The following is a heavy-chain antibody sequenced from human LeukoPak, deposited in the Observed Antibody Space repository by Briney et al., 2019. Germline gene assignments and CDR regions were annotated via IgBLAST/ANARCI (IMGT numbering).Heavy chain of an antibody. D-gene: IGHD6-19*01. Sequence: GGSLRLSCSASGFTFGEYAMSWFRQAPGKGLEWVGFIRTKTYGGTTEYAASVKGRFTISRDDSKSIAYLQMNSLKAEDTAVYYCARDEPESIAVAGYAFDVWGQGTMVTVSS. CDR3: ARDEPESIAVAGYAFDV. CDR1: GFTFGEYA. J-gene: IGHJ3*01. V-gene: IGHV3-49*03. CDR2: IRTKTYGGTT.